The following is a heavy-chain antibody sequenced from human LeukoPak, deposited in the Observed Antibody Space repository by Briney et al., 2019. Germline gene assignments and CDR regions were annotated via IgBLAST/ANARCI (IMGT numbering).Heavy chain of an antibody. CDR3: ARDAITMVRGVITQAYYYYYYGMDV. J-gene: IGHJ6*02. CDR2: ISAYNGNT. D-gene: IGHD3-10*01. V-gene: IGHV1-18*01. CDR1: GYTFTSYG. Sequence: ASVKVSCKASGYTFTSYGISWVRQAPGQGLEWMGWISAYNGNTNYAQKLQGRDTMTTDTSTSTAYMELRSLRSDDTAVYYCARDAITMVRGVITQAYYYYYYGMDVWGQGTTVTVSS.